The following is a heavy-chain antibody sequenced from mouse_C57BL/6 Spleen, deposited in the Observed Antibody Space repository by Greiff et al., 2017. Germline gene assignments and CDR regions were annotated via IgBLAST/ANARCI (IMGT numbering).Heavy chain of an antibody. Sequence: EVMLVESGGGLVKPGGSLKLSCAASGFTFSDYGMHWVRQAPEKGLEWVAYISSGSSTIYYADTVKGRFTISRDNAKNTLFLQMTSLRSEDTAMYYYAREGYYAMDYWGQGTSVTVSS. CDR2: ISSGSSTI. J-gene: IGHJ4*01. CDR3: AREGYYAMDY. V-gene: IGHV5-17*01. CDR1: GFTFSDYG.